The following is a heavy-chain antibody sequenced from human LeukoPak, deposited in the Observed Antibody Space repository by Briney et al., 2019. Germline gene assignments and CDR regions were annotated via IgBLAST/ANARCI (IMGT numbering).Heavy chain of an antibody. V-gene: IGHV3-7*01. J-gene: IGHJ4*02. CDR3: ARVDWPHYFDY. Sequence: PGGSLRLSCAASGFSFRSCWMSWVRQAPGKGLEWVANIKEDGSEKYYVDSVKGRFTISRDNAENALYLQMNSLRAGDTAVYYCARVDWPHYFDYWGEGPLVTVFS. CDR2: IKEDGSEK. CDR1: GFSFRSCW. D-gene: IGHD2-21*01.